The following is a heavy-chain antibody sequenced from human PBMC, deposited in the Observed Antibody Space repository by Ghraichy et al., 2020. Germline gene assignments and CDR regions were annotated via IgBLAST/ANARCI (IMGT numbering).Heavy chain of an antibody. Sequence: GGSLRLSCAASGFTFSSYSMNWVRQAPGKGLEWVSSISSSSSYIYYADSVKGRFTISRDNAKNSLYLQMNSLRAEDTAVYYCARLGYSSSSLTPIDYWGQGTLVTVSS. J-gene: IGHJ4*02. CDR2: ISSSSSYI. CDR3: ARLGYSSSSLTPIDY. V-gene: IGHV3-21*01. CDR1: GFTFSSYS. D-gene: IGHD6-6*01.